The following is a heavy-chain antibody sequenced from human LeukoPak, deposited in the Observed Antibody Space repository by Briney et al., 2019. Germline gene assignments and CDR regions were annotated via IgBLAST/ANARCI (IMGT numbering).Heavy chain of an antibody. D-gene: IGHD3-16*02. J-gene: IGHJ3*02. CDR1: GGTFSSYA. CDR3: ARDTRTYVWGSYRYAFDI. CDR2: IIPIFGTA. Sequence: GASVKVPCKASGGTFSSYAISWVRQAPGQGLEWMGGIIPIFGTANYAQKFQGRVTITADESTSTAYMELSSLRSEDTAVYYCARDTRTYVWGSYRYAFDIWGQGTMVTVSS. V-gene: IGHV1-69*13.